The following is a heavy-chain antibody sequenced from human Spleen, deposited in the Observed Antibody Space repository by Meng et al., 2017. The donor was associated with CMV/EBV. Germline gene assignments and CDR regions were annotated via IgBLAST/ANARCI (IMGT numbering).Heavy chain of an antibody. J-gene: IGHJ4*02. CDR3: ARLTM. V-gene: IGHV3-53*01. CDR2: ISSDGSR. CDR1: VFSVTSTY. D-gene: IGHD3-9*01. Sequence: PGGSLSLSCATSVFSVTSTYVMWVRQASGKGLQWVSVISSDGSRYYADSVKGRFTISRDSSKNTVYLQMNTLRAEDTAVYYCARLTMWGQGTLVTVSS.